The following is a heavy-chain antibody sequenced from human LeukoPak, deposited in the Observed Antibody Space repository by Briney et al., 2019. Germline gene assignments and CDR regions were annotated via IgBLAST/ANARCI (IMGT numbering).Heavy chain of an antibody. J-gene: IGHJ4*02. D-gene: IGHD2-8*01. CDR2: ISYDGSNK. V-gene: IGHV3-30*03. CDR1: GFTFSSYG. CDR3: AREHQNGHSFDY. Sequence: PGGSLRLSCAASGFTFSSYGMHWVRQAPGKGLVWVAVISYDGSNKYYADSVKGRFTISRDNSKNKLYLQMNSLTAEDTAVYYCAREHQNGHSFDYWGQGTLVTVSS.